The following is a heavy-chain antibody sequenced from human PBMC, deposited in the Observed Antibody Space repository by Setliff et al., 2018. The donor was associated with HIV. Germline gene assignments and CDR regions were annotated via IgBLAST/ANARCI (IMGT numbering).Heavy chain of an antibody. Sequence: SVKVSCKASGGTFSSYVISWVRQAPGQGLEWMGGIIPIFGTANYAQKFQGRVTMTRSTSMDTTNLELRSLRSEDTAVYYCARGKGVRGVIITGGLDVWGKGTTVTVSS. CDR1: GGTFSSYV. CDR3: ARGKGVRGVIITGGLDV. D-gene: IGHD3-10*01. CDR2: IIPIFGTA. V-gene: IGHV1-69*05. J-gene: IGHJ6*04.